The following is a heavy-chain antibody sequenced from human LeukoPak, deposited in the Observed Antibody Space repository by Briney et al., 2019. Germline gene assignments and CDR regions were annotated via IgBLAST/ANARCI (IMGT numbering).Heavy chain of an antibody. D-gene: IGHD1-26*01. CDR2: ITKSGDQT. J-gene: IGHJ4*02. V-gene: IGHV3-23*01. CDR1: GFTFSSYA. CDR3: ARIIVGALWDDY. Sequence: GGSLRLSCAASGFTFSSYAMSWVRQAPGKGLEWVSTITKSGDQTHYADSVRGLFTISRDIFKNTLYLQMNSLRAEDTAVYYCARIIVGALWDDYWGQGTLVTVSS.